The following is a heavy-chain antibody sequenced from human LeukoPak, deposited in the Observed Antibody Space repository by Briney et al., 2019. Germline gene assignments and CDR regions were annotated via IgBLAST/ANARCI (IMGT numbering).Heavy chain of an antibody. CDR1: GYSFTSYW. V-gene: IGHV5-51*01. D-gene: IGHD3-22*01. CDR2: IYPGDSDT. Sequence: KVSCKASGYSFTSYWIGWVRQMPGKGLEWMGIIYPGDSDTRYSPSFQGQVTISADKSISTAYLQWSSLKASDTAMYYCAGTENYYDSSGYYGLDVWGQGTTVTVSS. CDR3: AGTENYYDSSGYYGLDV. J-gene: IGHJ6*02.